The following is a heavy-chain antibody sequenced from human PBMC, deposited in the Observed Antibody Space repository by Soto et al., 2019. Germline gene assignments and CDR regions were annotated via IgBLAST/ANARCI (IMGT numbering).Heavy chain of an antibody. V-gene: IGHV3-7*01. J-gene: IGHJ6*02. CDR3: ARDKLENSSSWYYYYYYYGMDV. Sequence: GGSLRLSCAASGFTFSSYWMSWVRQAPGKGLEWVANIKQDGSEKYYVDSVKGRFTISRDNAKSSLYLQMNSLRAEDTAVYYCARDKLENSSSWYYYYYYYGMDVWGQGTTVTVSS. CDR2: IKQDGSEK. D-gene: IGHD6-13*01. CDR1: GFTFSSYW.